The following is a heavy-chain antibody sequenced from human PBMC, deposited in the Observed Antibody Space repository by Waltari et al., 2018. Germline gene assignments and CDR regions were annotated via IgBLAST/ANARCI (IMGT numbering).Heavy chain of an antibody. CDR1: GFPFGAYA. CDR3: VKGGFATDPFDY. J-gene: IGHJ4*02. Sequence: QLVESGGGLVQPGESLTLSCVASGFPFGAYAMHWVRQSPGKGLDWVSGISWNSGRLDYVDSVKGRFSISRDNARNSLFLHMSGLRPDDTARYYCVKGGFATDPFDYWGQGTMV. D-gene: IGHD3-16*01. V-gene: IGHV3-9*01. CDR2: ISWNSGRL.